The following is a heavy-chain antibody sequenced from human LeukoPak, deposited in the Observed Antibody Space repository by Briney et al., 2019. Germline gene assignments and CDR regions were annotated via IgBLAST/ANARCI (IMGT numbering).Heavy chain of an antibody. Sequence: HPGGTLRLSCAASGFTFSSYGMSWVRQAPGKGLEWVSAISGSGGSTYYADSVKGRFTISRDNAKNTVFLQMSSLRAEDTALYYCARKSASGTFPLDYWGQGTLVTVSS. D-gene: IGHD3-10*01. CDR2: ISGSGGST. V-gene: IGHV3-23*01. J-gene: IGHJ4*02. CDR1: GFTFSSYG. CDR3: ARKSASGTFPLDY.